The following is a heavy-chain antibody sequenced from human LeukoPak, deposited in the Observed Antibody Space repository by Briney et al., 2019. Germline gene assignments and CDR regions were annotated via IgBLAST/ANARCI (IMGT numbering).Heavy chain of an antibody. J-gene: IGHJ4*02. V-gene: IGHV4-59*01. CDR1: GGSINRDY. D-gene: IGHD1-26*01. CDR3: ATHSGSSSYYFNY. Sequence: ASETLSLTCTVSGGSINRDYWSWIRQPPGKELEWIGYIYYSGSTNYNPSLRSRVTISVDTSKNQFSLKLTSVTAADTAVYYCATHSGSSSYYFNYRGQGTLVTVSS. CDR2: IYYSGST.